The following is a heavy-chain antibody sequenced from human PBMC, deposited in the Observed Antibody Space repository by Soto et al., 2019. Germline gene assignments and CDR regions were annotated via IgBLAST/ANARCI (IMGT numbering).Heavy chain of an antibody. CDR1: GASVSSGGYY. CDR3: VRALRHTAIVYPWFYP. D-gene: IGHD5-18*01. V-gene: IGHV4-31*03. J-gene: IGHJ5*02. CDR2: IYESGYT. Sequence: SETLSLTCTVSGASVSSGGYYWGWFRHRPGRGLEWIGYIYESGYTYYNTSLKSRLTISLYRSNNQFSLGLTSVTAADTAVYYCVRALRHTAIVYPWFYPCGQVTLITVSS.